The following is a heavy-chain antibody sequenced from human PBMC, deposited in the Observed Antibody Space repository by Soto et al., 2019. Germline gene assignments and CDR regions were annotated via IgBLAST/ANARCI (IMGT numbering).Heavy chain of an antibody. CDR3: ATSGHCGGLRCSSFDM. Sequence: GGSLRLSCAASRFTLRNYVVNWVRQAPGKGLEWVSTTGGSGDTYYPDSVKGRFTISRDNSKNTVYLEMITLRAEDTAVYYCATSGHCGGLRCSSFDMWGQGTVVTVSS. CDR1: RFTLRNYV. V-gene: IGHV3-23*01. CDR2: TGGSGDT. J-gene: IGHJ3*02. D-gene: IGHD2-21*01.